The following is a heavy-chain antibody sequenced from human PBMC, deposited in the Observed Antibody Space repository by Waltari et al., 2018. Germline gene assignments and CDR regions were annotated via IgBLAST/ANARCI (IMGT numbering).Heavy chain of an antibody. CDR3: ARGIGRWELAYGMDV. D-gene: IGHD1-26*01. CDR2: INPNSGST. Sequence: QVQLVQSGAEVKKPGASVNVSCKASGYTFTGYCIYWVRQAPGQGLEWMGWINPNSGSTNYAQKFQGRVAMTEDTSIRTAYMELSRLRSDDAAVYYCARGIGRWELAYGMDVWGQGTTVTVSS. J-gene: IGHJ6*02. CDR1: GYTFTGYC. V-gene: IGHV1-2*02.